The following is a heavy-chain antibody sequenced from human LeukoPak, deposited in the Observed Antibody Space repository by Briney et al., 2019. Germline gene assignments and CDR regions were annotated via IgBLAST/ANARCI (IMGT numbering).Heavy chain of an antibody. CDR3: ARTFWAVAGTYQPNFDY. D-gene: IGHD6-19*01. V-gene: IGHV1-2*02. Sequence: ASVKVSCKASGYTFTGYYMHWVRQAPGQRLEWMGWINPNSGGTNYAQKFQGRVTMTRDTSTSTAYMELSRLRSDDTAVYYCARTFWAVAGTYQPNFDYCGQGTLVTVSS. CDR1: GYTFTGYY. J-gene: IGHJ4*02. CDR2: INPNSGGT.